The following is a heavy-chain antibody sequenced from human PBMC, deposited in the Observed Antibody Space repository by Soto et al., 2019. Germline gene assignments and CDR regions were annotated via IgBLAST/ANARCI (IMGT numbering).Heavy chain of an antibody. CDR3: AREETAWPLAYGLDV. Sequence: GGSLRLSCAASGFTFSSYSIHWVRQAPGKGLEWVSAITRNSDIYYADSVKGRFTISRDNAQNSVSLQMNSLRAEDTAVYYCAREETAWPLAYGLDVWGQGTTVXV. CDR1: GFTFSSYS. D-gene: IGHD2-21*02. CDR2: ITRNSDI. V-gene: IGHV3-21*01. J-gene: IGHJ6*02.